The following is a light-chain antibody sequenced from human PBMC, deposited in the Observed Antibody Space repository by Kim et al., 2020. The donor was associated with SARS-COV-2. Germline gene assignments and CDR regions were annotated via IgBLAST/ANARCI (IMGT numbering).Light chain of an antibody. V-gene: IGKV1-39*01. CDR1: QSISRY. CDR2: ATS. CDR3: QQSYGKSWT. J-gene: IGKJ1*01. Sequence: ASVGDRVTITCRASQSISRYLNWYQQKAGKVPNLLIYATSSLQSGVPSRFSGSGSGTDFTLTISSLQPEDSATYYCQQSYGKSWTFGQGTKVDIK.